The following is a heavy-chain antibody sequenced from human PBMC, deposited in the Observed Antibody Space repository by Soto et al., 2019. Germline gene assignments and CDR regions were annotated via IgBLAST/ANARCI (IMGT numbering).Heavy chain of an antibody. V-gene: IGHV3-33*01. CDR1: GFTFSSYG. J-gene: IGHJ6*02. Sequence: PGGSLRLSCAASGFTFSSYGMHWVRQAPGKGLEWVAVIWYDGSNKYYADSVKGRFTISRDNSKNTLYLQMNSLRAEDTAVYYCARPIIIETPRTYYDFWSGYPPDYYYGMDVWGQGTTVTVSS. D-gene: IGHD3-3*01. CDR2: IWYDGSNK. CDR3: ARPIIIETPRTYYDFWSGYPPDYYYGMDV.